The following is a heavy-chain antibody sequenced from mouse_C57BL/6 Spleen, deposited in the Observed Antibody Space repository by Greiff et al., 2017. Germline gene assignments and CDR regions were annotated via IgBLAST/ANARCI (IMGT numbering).Heavy chain of an antibody. J-gene: IGHJ4*01. CDR2: IDPSDSET. V-gene: IGHV1-52*01. D-gene: IGHD1-1*01. CDR1: GYTFTSYW. Sequence: QVQLQQPGAELVRPGSSVKLSCKASGYTFTSYWMHWVKQRPIQGLEWIGNIDPSDSETHYNQKFKDKATMTVDKSSSTAYMQLSSLTSEDSAVYYCASYYCGSSDAMAYWGQGTSVTVSA. CDR3: ASYYCGSSDAMAY.